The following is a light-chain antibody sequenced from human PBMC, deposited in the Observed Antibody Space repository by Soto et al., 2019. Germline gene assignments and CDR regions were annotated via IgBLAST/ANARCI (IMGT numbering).Light chain of an antibody. CDR1: SSDVGTYNL. J-gene: IGLJ3*02. CDR3: CSYAGSSTWV. V-gene: IGLV2-23*01. Sequence: QSALAQPASVSGSPGQSITISCTGTSSDVGTYNLVSWYQQHPGKAPKLIIISGVSNGFSGSRSGNTASLTISGLQAEDEADYYCCSYAGSSTWVFGGGTKLTVL.